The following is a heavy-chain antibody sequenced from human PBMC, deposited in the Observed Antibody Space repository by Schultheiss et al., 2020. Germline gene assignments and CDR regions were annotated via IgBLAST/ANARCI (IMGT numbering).Heavy chain of an antibody. J-gene: IGHJ6*02. D-gene: IGHD4-17*01. CDR3: ARANGDYDYYGIDV. CDR2: ISYDGSNK. Sequence: GGSLRLSCAASGFTFSSYGMHWVRQAPGKGLEWVAVISYDGSNKYYADSVKGRFTISRDNSKNSLYLQMNSLRDEDTAVYYCARANGDYDYYGIDVWGQGTTVTVSS. V-gene: IGHV3-30*03. CDR1: GFTFSSYG.